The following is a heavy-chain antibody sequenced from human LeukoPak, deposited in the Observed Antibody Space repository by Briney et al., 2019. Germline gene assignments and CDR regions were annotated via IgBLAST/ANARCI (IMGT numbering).Heavy chain of an antibody. CDR2: IYYSGST. Sequence: SETLSLTCTVSGGSISSYYWSWIRQPPGKGLECIGYIYYSGSTNYNPSLKSRVTISVDTSKNQFSLKLSSVTAADTAVYYCARSPLDIAAAGTFDYWGQGTLVTVSS. V-gene: IGHV4-59*12. D-gene: IGHD6-13*01. CDR3: ARSPLDIAAAGTFDY. CDR1: GGSISSYY. J-gene: IGHJ4*02.